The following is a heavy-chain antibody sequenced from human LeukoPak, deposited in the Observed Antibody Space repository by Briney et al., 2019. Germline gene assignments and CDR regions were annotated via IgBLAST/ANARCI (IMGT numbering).Heavy chain of an antibody. D-gene: IGHD5-18*01. CDR3: ARDMDTAINTFDY. V-gene: IGHV4-39*07. J-gene: IGHJ4*02. CDR1: GGSISSSSYY. Sequence: SETLSLTCTVSGGSISSSSYYWGWIRQPPGKGLEWFGSIYYSGSTYYNPSLKSRVTISVDTSKNQFSLKLSSVTAADTAVYYCARDMDTAINTFDYWGQGTLVTVSS. CDR2: IYYSGST.